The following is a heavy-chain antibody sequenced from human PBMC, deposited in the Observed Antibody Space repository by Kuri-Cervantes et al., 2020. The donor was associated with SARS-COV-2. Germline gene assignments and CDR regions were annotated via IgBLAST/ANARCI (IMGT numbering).Heavy chain of an antibody. V-gene: IGHV3-23*01. CDR2: ISGSGGST. CDR1: GFTFSSYA. CDR3: ARGFYYDSSGPAGGVDYMDV. D-gene: IGHD3-22*01. J-gene: IGHJ6*03. Sequence: GGSLRLSCAASGFTFSSYAMSWVRQAPGKGLEWVSAISGSGGSTYYADSVKGRFTISRYNAKNSLYLQMNSLRAEDTAVYYCARGFYYDSSGPAGGVDYMDVWGKGTTVTVSS.